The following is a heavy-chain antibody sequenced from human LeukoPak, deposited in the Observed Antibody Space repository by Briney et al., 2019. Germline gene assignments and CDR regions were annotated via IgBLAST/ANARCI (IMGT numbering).Heavy chain of an antibody. V-gene: IGHV3-23*01. CDR2: ILGNGAT. Sequence: GGSLRVSCVASGLTFSKYTMNWVRQAPGKGLEWVSGILGNGATYYADSVKGRFTISRDNSKNTLYLQLNSLRAEDTAVYYCAKDVTTDGAWDTDYWGQGTLITVSS. J-gene: IGHJ4*02. CDR1: GLTFSKYT. CDR3: AKDVTTDGAWDTDY. D-gene: IGHD4-17*01.